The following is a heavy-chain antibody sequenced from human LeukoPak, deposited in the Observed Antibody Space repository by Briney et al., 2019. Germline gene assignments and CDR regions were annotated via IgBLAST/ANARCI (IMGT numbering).Heavy chain of an antibody. CDR3: ARANYYDFGSGFYFDY. J-gene: IGHJ4*02. Sequence: GGSLRLSCAASGFNVSSKYMSWVRQAPGKGLEWGPVIYSGGRTYYADSVKGRFTISRDNSKNTLYLQMNSQRAEDTPVYYSARANYYDFGSGFYFDYWGQGTLVTVSS. V-gene: IGHV3-53*01. CDR2: IYSGGRT. D-gene: IGHD3-3*01. CDR1: GFNVSSKY.